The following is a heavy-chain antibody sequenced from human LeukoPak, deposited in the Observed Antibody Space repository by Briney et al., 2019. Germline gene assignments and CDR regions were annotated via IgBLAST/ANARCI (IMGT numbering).Heavy chain of an antibody. Sequence: TSETLSLTSTVSGGSISSYYWSWIRQPPGKGLEWIGYIYYSGSTNYNPSLKSRVTISVDTSKNQFSLKLSSVTAADTAVYYCARVRGYGGNSDLSWYFDYWGQGTLVTVSS. J-gene: IGHJ4*02. CDR2: IYYSGST. D-gene: IGHD4-23*01. CDR3: ARVRGYGGNSDLSWYFDY. CDR1: GGSISSYY. V-gene: IGHV4-59*01.